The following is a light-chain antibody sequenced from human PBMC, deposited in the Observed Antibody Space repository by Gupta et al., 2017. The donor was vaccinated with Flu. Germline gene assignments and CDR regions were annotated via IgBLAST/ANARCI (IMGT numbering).Light chain of an antibody. V-gene: IGKV1-39*01. CDR2: AAS. J-gene: IGKJ2*01. Sequence: DMQMTQSPSPLSASVGDRVTITCRASQNISNYLNWYQQKPGKAPKLLIYAASSLQSGVPSRFSGSGSGTEFTLTISSLQPEDFATYYCQQSYSTLYTFGQGTKLEIE. CDR3: QQSYSTLYT. CDR1: QNISNY.